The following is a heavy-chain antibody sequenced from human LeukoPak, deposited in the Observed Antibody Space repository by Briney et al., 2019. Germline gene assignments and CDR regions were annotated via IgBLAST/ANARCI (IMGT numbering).Heavy chain of an antibody. J-gene: IGHJ4*02. V-gene: IGHV4-34*01. Sequence: KASETLSLTCAVYGGSFSDYCWSWIRQSPGKGLEWIGEISHGGSSKFNPSLKSRVTISADTSENQFSLRLNSVTAADSGVYYCARGTRDPFVVVAATPGPPNYYFDSWDQGTLATVSS. CDR2: ISHGGSS. CDR1: GGSFSDYC. CDR3: ARGTRDPFVVVAATPGPPNYYFDS. D-gene: IGHD2-15*01.